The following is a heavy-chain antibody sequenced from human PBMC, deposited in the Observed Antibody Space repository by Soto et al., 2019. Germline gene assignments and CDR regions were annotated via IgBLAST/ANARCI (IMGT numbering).Heavy chain of an antibody. J-gene: IGHJ4*02. Sequence: ASVKVSCKASGYTFSNFYIHWVRQAPGQGLEWMGIINPSGGSTSYAQKFQGRVTMTRDTSTSTVYMELSSLRSEDTAVHYCARADYYGSSGYHLDYWGLGTLVTVSS. CDR3: ARADYYGSSGYHLDY. CDR2: INPSGGST. D-gene: IGHD3-22*01. V-gene: IGHV1-46*01. CDR1: GYTFSNFY.